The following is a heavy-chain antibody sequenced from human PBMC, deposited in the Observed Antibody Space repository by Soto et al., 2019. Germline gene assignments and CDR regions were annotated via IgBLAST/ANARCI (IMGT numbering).Heavy chain of an antibody. Sequence: SETLSLTCTVSGGSVSTSSDFWDWLRQPPGKGLEWIGDIYHSGSTNYNPSLKSRVTISVDKSKNQFSLKLSSVTAADTAVYYCARILIGYSPFDYWGQGALVTASS. CDR2: IYHSGST. CDR1: GGSVSTSSDF. D-gene: IGHD3-9*01. J-gene: IGHJ4*02. V-gene: IGHV4-61*05. CDR3: ARILIGYSPFDY.